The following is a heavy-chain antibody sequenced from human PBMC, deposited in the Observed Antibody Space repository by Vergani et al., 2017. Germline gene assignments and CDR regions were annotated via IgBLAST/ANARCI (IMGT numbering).Heavy chain of an antibody. CDR2: IFSNDEK. J-gene: IGHJ3*02. CDR1: GFSLSNARMG. Sequence: QGTLKESGPVLVKPTEPLTLTCPVSGFSLSNARMGVSWIRQPPGKALEWLAHIFSNDEKSYSTSLKSRLTISKDTSKSQVVLTMTNMDPVDTATYYCARSYSSCWYGVNDAFDIWGQGTMVTVSS. V-gene: IGHV2-26*01. D-gene: IGHD6-19*01. CDR3: ARSYSSCWYGVNDAFDI.